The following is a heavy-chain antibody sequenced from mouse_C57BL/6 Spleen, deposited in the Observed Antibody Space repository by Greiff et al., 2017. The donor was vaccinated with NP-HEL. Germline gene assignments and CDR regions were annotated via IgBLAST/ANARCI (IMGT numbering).Heavy chain of an antibody. CDR3: ARKEEYSNLYWYFDV. V-gene: IGHV1-85*01. J-gene: IGHJ1*03. D-gene: IGHD2-5*01. Sequence: VQLQQSGPELVKPGASVKLSCKASGYTFTSYDINWVKQRPGQGLEWIGWIYPRDGSTKYNEKFKGKATLTVDTSSSTAYMELHSLTSEDSAVYFCARKEEYSNLYWYFDVWGTGTTVTVSS. CDR1: GYTFTSYD. CDR2: IYPRDGST.